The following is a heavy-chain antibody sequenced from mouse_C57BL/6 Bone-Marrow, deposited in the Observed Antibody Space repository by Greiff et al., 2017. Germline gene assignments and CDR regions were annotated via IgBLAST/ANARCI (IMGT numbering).Heavy chain of an antibody. CDR3: TTDGSFCLFAY. CDR1: GFNIKDDY. D-gene: IGHD1-1*02. V-gene: IGHV14-4*01. CDR2: IDPENGDT. Sequence: VQLQQSGAELVRPGASVKLSCTASGFNIKDDYMQWVKQRPEQGLEWIGWIDPENGDTEYAEKFQGKATITADTSANKAYLQISSLTSDDTAVYYCTTDGSFCLFAYLGRGTLVTVSA. J-gene: IGHJ3*01.